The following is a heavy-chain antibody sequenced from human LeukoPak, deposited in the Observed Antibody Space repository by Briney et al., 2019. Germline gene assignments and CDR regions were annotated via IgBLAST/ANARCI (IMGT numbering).Heavy chain of an antibody. Sequence: PGGSLRLSCAASGFTFSGHWMSWVRQAPGKGLEWVADIKEDGSQKSYVDSVKGRFTISRDNTQNSLHLQMNSLRAEDTAVYYCARPYCYDSSRYPYWGQGTLVTVSS. CDR1: GFTFSGHW. J-gene: IGHJ4*02. CDR3: ARPYCYDSSRYPY. CDR2: IKEDGSQK. D-gene: IGHD3-22*01. V-gene: IGHV3-7*02.